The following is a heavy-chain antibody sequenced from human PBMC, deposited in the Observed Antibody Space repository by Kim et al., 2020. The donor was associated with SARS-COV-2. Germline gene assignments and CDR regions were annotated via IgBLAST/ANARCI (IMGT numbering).Heavy chain of an antibody. CDR1: GFTFSNAW. Sequence: GGSLRLSCAASGFTFSNAWMSWVRQAPGKGLEWVGRIKSKTDGGTTDYAAPVKGRFTISRDDSKNTLYLQMNSLKTEDTAVYYCTTDALLFIDDILTGYDAFDIWGQGTMVTVSS. D-gene: IGHD3-9*01. CDR3: TTDALLFIDDILTGYDAFDI. V-gene: IGHV3-15*01. J-gene: IGHJ3*02. CDR2: IKSKTDGGTT.